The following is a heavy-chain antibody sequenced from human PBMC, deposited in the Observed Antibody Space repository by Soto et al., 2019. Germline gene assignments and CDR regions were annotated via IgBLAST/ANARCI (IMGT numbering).Heavy chain of an antibody. CDR1: GFTSRTYW. J-gene: IGHJ4*02. Sequence: AASLRPYCQTSGFTSRTYWEHWVRQAPGTGLVWVAHIDTDGSSTSYADSVKGRFTISRDNSKNTLYLQMNSLRAEDTAVYYCAKKYHYGSGTFLYYFDYWGQGTLVTGSS. CDR2: IDTDGSST. CDR3: AKKYHYGSGTFLYYFDY. D-gene: IGHD3-10*01. V-gene: IGHV3-74*01.